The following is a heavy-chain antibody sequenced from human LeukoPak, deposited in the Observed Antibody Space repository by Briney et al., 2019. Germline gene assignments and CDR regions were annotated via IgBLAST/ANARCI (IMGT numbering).Heavy chain of an antibody. Sequence: SLRLSCPASGFTFDDFPMHWVRQAPGKGLGGVSGISWNSGSIVYADSVKGRFTISRDNAKNSLYLQMNSLRAEDTALYYCAKDRGEGSGCSYGLDAFDIWGQGTMVTVSS. V-gene: IGHV3-9*01. CDR1: GFTFDDFP. J-gene: IGHJ3*02. D-gene: IGHD5-18*01. CDR2: ISWNSGSI. CDR3: AKDRGEGSGCSYGLDAFDI.